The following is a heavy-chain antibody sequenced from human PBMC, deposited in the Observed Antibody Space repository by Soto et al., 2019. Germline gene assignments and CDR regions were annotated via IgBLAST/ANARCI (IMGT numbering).Heavy chain of an antibody. CDR2: IYVTGAV. CDR3: ARLRIATNNYKWFDP. Sequence: SETLSLTCSVSGADLNGGNYYWSWIRQVPGKGLEWIGHIYVTGAVDYNPSLRDRITISQDTSERQFSLNLRLVTAADTAVYYCARLRIATNNYKWFDPWGQGTLVTVSS. D-gene: IGHD2-21*01. CDR1: GADLNGGNYY. J-gene: IGHJ5*02. V-gene: IGHV4-31*03.